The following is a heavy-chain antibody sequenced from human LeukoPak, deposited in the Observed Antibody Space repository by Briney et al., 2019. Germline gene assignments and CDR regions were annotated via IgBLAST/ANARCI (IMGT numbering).Heavy chain of an antibody. CDR3: ASGYSPWLPPT. V-gene: IGHV3-30-3*01. CDR1: GFTFSSYA. CDR2: ISNDGGNK. Sequence: GGSLRLSCAASGFTFSSYAMHWVRQAPSKGLEWVAVISNDGGNKYFADSVKGRFTISRDNSKNTLYLHLNSLRVEDTAAYYCASGYSPWLPPTWGQGTLVTVSS. J-gene: IGHJ5*02. D-gene: IGHD5-18*01.